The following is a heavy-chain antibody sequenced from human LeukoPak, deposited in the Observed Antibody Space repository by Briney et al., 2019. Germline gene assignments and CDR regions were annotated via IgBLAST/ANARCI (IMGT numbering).Heavy chain of an antibody. CDR2: ISGFTGAT. CDR1: GYTFTIYG. D-gene: IGHD1-26*01. CDR3: ARALPGAATAHNWFDP. J-gene: IGHJ5*02. V-gene: IGHV1-18*01. Sequence: ASVKVSCKASGYTFTIYGMSWVRQAPGQRLEWMGWISGFTGATNYAQKFQGRLSMTIDTSTNTTYMDLRTVTSDDTAIYYCARALPGAATAHNWFDPWGQGTPVTVSS.